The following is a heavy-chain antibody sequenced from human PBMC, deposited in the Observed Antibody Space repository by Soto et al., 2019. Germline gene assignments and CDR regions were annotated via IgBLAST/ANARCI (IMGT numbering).Heavy chain of an antibody. CDR1: GFAFNTYG. Sequence: GGSLRLSCAASGFAFNTYGMHWVRQAPGKGLEWVAATSSDETIKTYSDSAKGRFTISRDNSRNRLYLQMDSLRAEDTSLYYCAKKLPGSVMSCPDYWGRGTQVTVSS. CDR3: AKKLPGSVMSCPDY. V-gene: IGHV3-30*18. CDR2: TSSDETIK. D-gene: IGHD4-4*01. J-gene: IGHJ4*02.